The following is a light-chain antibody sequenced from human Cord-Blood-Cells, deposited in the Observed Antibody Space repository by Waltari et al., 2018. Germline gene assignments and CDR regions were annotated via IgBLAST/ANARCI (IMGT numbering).Light chain of an antibody. CDR3: SSYTSSSTLV. J-gene: IGLJ1*01. CDR2: EVS. V-gene: IGLV2-14*01. CDR1: TSDVGGYTY. Sequence: QSALTPPASASGSPGQSITIPCTGTTSDVGGYTYVSWYQQPPGKAPKLMIYEVSNRPSGVSNRFSGSKSGNTASLTISGLQAEDEADYYCSSYTSSSTLVFGTGTKVTVL.